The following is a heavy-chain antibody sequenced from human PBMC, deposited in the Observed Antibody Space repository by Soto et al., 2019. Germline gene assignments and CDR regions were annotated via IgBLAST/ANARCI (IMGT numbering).Heavy chain of an antibody. Sequence: GGSLRLSCAASGFTFSSYWMSWVRQAPGKGLEWVANIKQDGSEKYYVDSVKGRFTISRDNAKNSLYLQMNSLRAEDTAVYYCARDYYDSSSGPGDYWGQGTLVTVPQ. J-gene: IGHJ4*02. V-gene: IGHV3-7*01. D-gene: IGHD3-22*01. CDR3: ARDYYDSSSGPGDY. CDR2: IKQDGSEK. CDR1: GFTFSSYW.